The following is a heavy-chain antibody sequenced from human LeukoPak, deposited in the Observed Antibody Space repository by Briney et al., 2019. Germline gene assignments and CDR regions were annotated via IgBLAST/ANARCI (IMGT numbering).Heavy chain of an antibody. CDR3: ASDSPYYGMDV. J-gene: IGHJ6*02. CDR2: INSDGSAT. CDR1: GFPFSSYW. V-gene: IGHV3-74*01. Sequence: GGSLRLSCAASGFPFSSYWMRWVRQVPGKGLLWVSRINSDGSATIYADSVRGRFTISRDNAKNTLYLQMSGLRVEDTAVYHCASDSPYYGMDVWGQGTTVTVSS.